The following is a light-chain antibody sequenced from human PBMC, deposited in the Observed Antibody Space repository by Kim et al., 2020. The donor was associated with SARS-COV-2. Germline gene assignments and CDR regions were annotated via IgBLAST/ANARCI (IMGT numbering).Light chain of an antibody. Sequence: EIVMTQSPATLSVSAGERATLSCWASQSLGTTLAWYQRKPGQAPRLLMYDASTRATGIPARFSGSGSGTEFTLTISSLQSEDVGVYYCQQYKLWPLAFGQGTKVDIK. J-gene: IGKJ1*01. CDR1: QSLGTT. V-gene: IGKV3-15*01. CDR2: DAS. CDR3: QQYKLWPLA.